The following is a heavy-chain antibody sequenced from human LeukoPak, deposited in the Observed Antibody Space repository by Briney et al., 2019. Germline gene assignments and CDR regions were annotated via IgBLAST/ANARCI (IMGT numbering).Heavy chain of an antibody. CDR3: TTDSSTSYDYFDY. J-gene: IGHJ4*02. V-gene: IGHV3-15*01. Sequence: GGSLRLSCAASGFTFSNAWMSWVRQAPGKGLEWGGRIKSKTDGGTTDYAAPVKGRFTISRDDSKNTLYLQMNSLKTEDTAVYYCTTDSSTSYDYFDYWGQGTLVTVSS. D-gene: IGHD2-2*01. CDR2: IKSKTDGGTT. CDR1: GFTFSNAW.